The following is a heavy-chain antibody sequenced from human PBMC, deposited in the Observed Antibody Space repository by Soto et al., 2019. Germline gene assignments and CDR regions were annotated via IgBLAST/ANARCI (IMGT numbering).Heavy chain of an antibody. V-gene: IGHV3-23*01. CDR2: ISGSGGST. D-gene: IGHD4-17*01. CDR3: AKTFMVTTRYFDL. J-gene: IGHJ2*01. CDR1: GFTFSTYA. Sequence: EVQLLESGGGLVQPGGSLRLSCAASGFTFSTYAMSWVRQAPGKGLEWVSAISGSGGSTYYADSVKGRFTISRDNSKNKQYLQMNSLRAEDTAVYDCAKTFMVTTRYFDLWGRGTLVSVGS.